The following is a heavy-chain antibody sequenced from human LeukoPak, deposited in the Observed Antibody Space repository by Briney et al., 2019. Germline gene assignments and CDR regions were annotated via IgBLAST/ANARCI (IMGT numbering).Heavy chain of an antibody. J-gene: IGHJ4*02. D-gene: IGHD5-18*01. CDR1: GYTFTSYA. CDR2: ISAGNGNT. Sequence: ASVKVSCKASGYTFTSYAIHWVRQAPGQRLEWMGWISAGNGNTKYSQNFQGRVTFISNTSATTAFMELSSLRSDDTAVYYCARDAGYTDYWGQGTLVTVSS. V-gene: IGHV1-3*01. CDR3: ARDAGYTDY.